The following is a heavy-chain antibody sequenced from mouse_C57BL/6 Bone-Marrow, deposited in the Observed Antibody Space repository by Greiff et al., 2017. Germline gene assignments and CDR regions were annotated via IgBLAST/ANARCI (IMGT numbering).Heavy chain of an antibody. CDR2: IDPSDSYT. J-gene: IGHJ3*01. CDR3: ARSRGNPSCFAY. D-gene: IGHD2-1*01. V-gene: IGHV1-50*01. Sequence: QVQLQHSGAELVKPGASVKLSCKASGYTFTSYWMQWVKQRPGQGLEWIGEIDPSDSYTNYNQKFKGKATLTVDTSSSTAYMQLSSLTSEDSAVYYCARSRGNPSCFAYWGQGTLVTVSA. CDR1: GYTFTSYW.